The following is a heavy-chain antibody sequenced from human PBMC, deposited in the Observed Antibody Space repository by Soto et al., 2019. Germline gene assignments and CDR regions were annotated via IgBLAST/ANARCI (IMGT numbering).Heavy chain of an antibody. D-gene: IGHD2-2*01. CDR1: GFSVTTSGAS. CDR2: IYWDDDK. CDR3: AHASTSHHQAMDV. Sequence: QITLKESGPTLVKSTQTLTLTCTFSGFSVTTSGASVAWIRQPPGRALEWLALIYWDDDKRYSPSLKTRLSITKDTSKNQVVLTMTNLDPVDTATYYCAHASTSHHQAMDVWGQGTTVTVSS. V-gene: IGHV2-5*02. J-gene: IGHJ6*02.